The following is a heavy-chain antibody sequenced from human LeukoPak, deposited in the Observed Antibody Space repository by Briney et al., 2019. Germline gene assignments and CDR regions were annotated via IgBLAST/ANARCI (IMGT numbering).Heavy chain of an antibody. D-gene: IGHD3-10*01. CDR2: ISGTVRGERT. J-gene: IGHJ4*02. CDR1: GFTFSSYG. V-gene: IGHV3-23*01. Sequence: GGSLRLSCAASGFTFSSYGMHWVRQAPGKGPEWVSDISGTVRGERTYYADSVKGRFTISRDNSKNTLYLQMNGLRADDTAVYYCLCYYASATFYWGQGTLVTVSS. CDR3: LCYYASATFY.